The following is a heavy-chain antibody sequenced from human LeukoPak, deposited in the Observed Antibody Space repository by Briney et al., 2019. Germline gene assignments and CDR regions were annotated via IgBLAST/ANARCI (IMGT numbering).Heavy chain of an antibody. CDR3: ARPGYSYGYFDY. J-gene: IGHJ4*03. V-gene: IGHV1-46*01. D-gene: IGHD5-18*01. Sequence: ASVKVSCKASGYTFTSYDINWVRLAPGQGLEWMGIINPSGDSTNYAQKFQGRVTMTRDTSTSTVYMELSSLRSEDTAVYYCARPGYSYGYFDYWGQGTLVTVSS. CDR2: INPSGDST. CDR1: GYTFTSYD.